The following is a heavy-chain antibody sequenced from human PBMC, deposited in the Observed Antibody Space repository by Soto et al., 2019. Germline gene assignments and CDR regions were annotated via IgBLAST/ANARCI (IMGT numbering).Heavy chain of an antibody. CDR2: ISVTGGST. D-gene: IGHD4-17*01. V-gene: IGHV3-23*01. Sequence: EVQLLDSGGGLVQPGGSLRLSCAASGFTVSSYALSWVRQLPGKGLGWVSSISVTGGSTYYADSVKGRFTISRENSKNTLYLQMNSLRAEDTAVYYCAKDSLTTGINFFDSWGQGTLVTVSS. CDR1: GFTVSSYA. J-gene: IGHJ5*01. CDR3: AKDSLTTGINFFDS.